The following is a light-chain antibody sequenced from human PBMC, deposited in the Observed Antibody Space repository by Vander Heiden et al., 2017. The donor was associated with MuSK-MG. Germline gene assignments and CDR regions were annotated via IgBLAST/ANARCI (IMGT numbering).Light chain of an antibody. V-gene: IGKV1-39*01. CDR2: AAS. CDR1: QSISSY. J-gene: IGKJ2*01. Sequence: DIQMTQSPSSLSASVGDRVTITCRASQSISSYLNWYQQKPGKASKLLIYAASSVQSGVPSRFSGSGSGTDFTLTISSLQPEDFATYYCQQSYSTPPTFGQGTKLEIK. CDR3: QQSYSTPPT.